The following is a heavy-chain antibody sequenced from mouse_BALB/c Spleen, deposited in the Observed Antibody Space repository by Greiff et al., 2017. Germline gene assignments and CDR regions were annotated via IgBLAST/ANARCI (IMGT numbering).Heavy chain of an antibody. CDR1: GFTFSSYG. V-gene: IGHV5-6*03. Sequence: EVKVVESGGGLVKPGGSLKLSCAASGFTFSSYGMSWVRQTPDKRLEWVATISSGGSYTYYPDSVKGRFTISRDNAKNTLYLQMSSLKSEDTAMYYCARRVYGDYAMDYWGQGTSVTVSS. CDR3: ARRVYGDYAMDY. D-gene: IGHD1-1*01. CDR2: ISSGGSYT. J-gene: IGHJ4*01.